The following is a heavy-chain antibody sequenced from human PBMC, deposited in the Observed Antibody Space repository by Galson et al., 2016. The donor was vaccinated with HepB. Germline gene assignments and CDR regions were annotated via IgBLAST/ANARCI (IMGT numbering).Heavy chain of an antibody. CDR2: ISYDGSST. D-gene: IGHD5/OR15-5a*01. J-gene: IGHJ5*02. CDR3: SKAVAVSGHSRWFDP. CDR1: GFTFSRSG. Sequence: SLRLSCAASGFTFSRSGMHWVRQPPGKGLEWVAFISYDGSSTKYADSAKGRFTISRDNSNNTLYLQTTSLRLEDTAVYYCSKAVAVSGHSRWFDPWGQGALVLVSS. V-gene: IGHV3-30*18.